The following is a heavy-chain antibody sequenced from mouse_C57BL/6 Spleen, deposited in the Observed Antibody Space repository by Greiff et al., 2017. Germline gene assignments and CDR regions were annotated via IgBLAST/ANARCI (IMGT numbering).Heavy chain of an antibody. V-gene: IGHV1-59*01. Sequence: QVQLQQPGAELVRPGTSVKLSCKASGYTFTSYWMHWVKQRPGQGLEWIGVIDPSDSYTNYNQKFKGKATLTVDTSSSTAYMQLSSLTSEDSAVYYCAREGLYDGYYGGYAMDDWGQGTSVTVSS. CDR2: IDPSDSYT. J-gene: IGHJ4*01. CDR1: GYTFTSYW. CDR3: AREGLYDGYYGGYAMDD. D-gene: IGHD2-3*01.